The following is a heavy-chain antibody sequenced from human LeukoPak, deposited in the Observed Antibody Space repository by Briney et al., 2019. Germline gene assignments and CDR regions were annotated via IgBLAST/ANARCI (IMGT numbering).Heavy chain of an antibody. CDR3: ARSPRRLLDWGGLFDP. CDR1: GGTFSSYA. J-gene: IGHJ5*02. V-gene: IGHV1-2*02. Sequence: GASVKVSCKASGGTFSSYAISWVRQAPGQGLEWMGWINPNSGGTNYAQKFQGRVTMTRDTSISTAYMELSRLRSDDTAVYYCARSPRRLLDWGGLFDPWGQGTLVTVSS. CDR2: INPNSGGT. D-gene: IGHD3-9*01.